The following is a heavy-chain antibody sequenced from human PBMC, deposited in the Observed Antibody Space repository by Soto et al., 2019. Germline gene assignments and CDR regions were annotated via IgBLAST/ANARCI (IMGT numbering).Heavy chain of an antibody. CDR3: ARHTNYYGSGNNNAFDI. D-gene: IGHD3-10*01. V-gene: IGHV4-59*08. CDR1: GGSISSYY. CDR2: IYYSGST. J-gene: IGHJ3*02. Sequence: QVQLQESGPGLVKPSETLSLTCTVSGGSISSYYWSWIRQPPGKGLEWIGYIYYSGSTNYNPSLKSRVTISVDTSENQFSMKLSSVTAADTAVYYCARHTNYYGSGNNNAFDIWGQGTMVTVSS.